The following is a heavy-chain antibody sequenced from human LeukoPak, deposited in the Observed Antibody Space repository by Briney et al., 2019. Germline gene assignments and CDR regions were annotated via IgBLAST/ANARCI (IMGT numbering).Heavy chain of an antibody. CDR1: GFTFSTYS. CDR2: ISSSSSYI. J-gene: IGHJ4*02. V-gene: IGHV3-21*04. CDR3: AKGAWDYGESYFDY. Sequence: GGSLRLSCAASGFTFSTYSMNWVRQAPGKGLEWVSSISSSSSYIYYADSVKGRFTISRDNARNSLYLQMNSLRAEDTAVYYCAKGAWDYGESYFDYWGQGTLVTVSS. D-gene: IGHD4-17*01.